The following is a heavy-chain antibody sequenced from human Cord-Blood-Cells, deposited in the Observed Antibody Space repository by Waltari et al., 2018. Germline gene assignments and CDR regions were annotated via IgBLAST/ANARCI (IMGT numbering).Heavy chain of an antibody. V-gene: IGHV3-7*01. D-gene: IGHD1-26*01. Sequence: EVQLVESGGGWVQPGGSLALSRAASGFTVSSYWMRWVRQAPGKGLEWVANIKQDGSEKYYVDSVKGRFTISRDNAKNSLYLQMNSLRAEDTAVYYCAREGEWELDYWGQGTLVTVSS. J-gene: IGHJ4*02. CDR1: GFTVSSYW. CDR3: AREGEWELDY. CDR2: IKQDGSEK.